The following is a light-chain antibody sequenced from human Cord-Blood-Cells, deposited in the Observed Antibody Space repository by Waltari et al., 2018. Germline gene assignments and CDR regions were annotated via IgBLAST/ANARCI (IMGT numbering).Light chain of an antibody. CDR1: SSDVGGYNY. V-gene: IGLV2-14*01. Sequence: QSALTQPASVSGSPGQSITISCTGTSSDVGGYNYVSWYQQHPGKAPKLMIYEVSNRPSGVPNGFSGSKSGNTASRTISGLQAEDEADYYCSSYTSSSTYVFGTGTKVTVL. CDR2: EVS. J-gene: IGLJ1*01. CDR3: SSYTSSSTYV.